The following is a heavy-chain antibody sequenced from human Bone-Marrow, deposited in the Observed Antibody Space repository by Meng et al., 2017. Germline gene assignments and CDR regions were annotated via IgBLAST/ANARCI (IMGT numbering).Heavy chain of an antibody. CDR1: GGSFSDYY. CDR3: ARGPTTMAHDFDY. V-gene: IGHV4-34*01. J-gene: IGHJ4*02. D-gene: IGHD4-11*01. Sequence: QVQVQQSGEGLLKPSETLSLTFVVPGGSFSDYYWSWIRQPPGKGLEWIGEINHSGSTNYNPSLEGRATISVDTSQNNLSLRLSSVTAADSAVYYCARGPTTMAHDFDYWGQGTLVTVSS. CDR2: INHSGST.